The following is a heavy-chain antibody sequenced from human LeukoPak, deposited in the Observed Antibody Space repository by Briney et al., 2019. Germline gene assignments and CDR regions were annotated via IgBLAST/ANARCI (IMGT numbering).Heavy chain of an antibody. V-gene: IGHV3-23*01. Sequence: GGSLRLSCAASGFTFDIFGMNWVRQAPGKGLEWVSSISTTLDNTYYADSVKGRFTISRDNSIKTLYLQMDSLRADDTAIYYCAKGTVRFLEWGQRGYSDYWGQGALVTVSS. J-gene: IGHJ4*02. CDR1: GFTFDIFG. CDR3: AKGTVRFLEWGQRGYSDY. CDR2: ISTTLDNT. D-gene: IGHD3-3*01.